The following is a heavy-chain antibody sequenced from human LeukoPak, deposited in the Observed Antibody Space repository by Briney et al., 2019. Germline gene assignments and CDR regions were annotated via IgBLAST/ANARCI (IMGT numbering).Heavy chain of an antibody. J-gene: IGHJ4*02. Sequence: GGSLRLSCAASGFTFSSYSMSWVRQAPGKGQEWVSSISSSSSNTYYADSVKGRFTISRDNAKNSLYLQMNSLRAEDTAVYYCVRVTFPSFDYWGQGTLVTVSS. CDR3: VRVTFPSFDY. CDR1: GFTFSSYS. CDR2: ISSSSSNT. D-gene: IGHD2/OR15-2a*01. V-gene: IGHV3-21*01.